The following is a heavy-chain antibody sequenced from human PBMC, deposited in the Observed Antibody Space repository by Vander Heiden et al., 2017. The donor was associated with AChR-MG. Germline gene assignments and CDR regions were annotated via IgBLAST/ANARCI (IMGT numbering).Heavy chain of an antibody. Sequence: EVQLAESGGGLIQPGGSLRLPCAASGFTVRSNYMSVVRQAPGKGLELVSVIYSGGSTYYADSVKSRFTISRDNSKNTLYLQMNSLGAEDTAVYYCARGTWGFWSGYFNFDYWGQGTLVTVSS. CDR2: IYSGGST. CDR3: ARGTWGFWSGYFNFDY. D-gene: IGHD3-3*01. V-gene: IGHV3-53*01. J-gene: IGHJ4*01. CDR1: GFTVRSNY.